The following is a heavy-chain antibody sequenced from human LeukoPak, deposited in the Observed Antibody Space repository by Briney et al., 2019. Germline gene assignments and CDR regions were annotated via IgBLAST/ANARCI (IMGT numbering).Heavy chain of an antibody. D-gene: IGHD3-22*01. Sequence: GASVKVSCKASGYTFTSYAMHWVRQAPGQRLEWMGWINVGNGNTNYAQKLQGRVTMTTNTSTSTAYMELRSLRSDDTAVYYCARDYYDSSGYYAFFDYWGQGTLVTVSS. CDR1: GYTFTSYA. V-gene: IGHV1-3*01. J-gene: IGHJ4*02. CDR3: ARDYYDSSGYYAFFDY. CDR2: INVGNGNT.